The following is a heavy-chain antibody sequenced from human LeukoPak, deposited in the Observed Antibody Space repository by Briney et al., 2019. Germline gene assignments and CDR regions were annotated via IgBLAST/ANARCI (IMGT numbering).Heavy chain of an antibody. D-gene: IGHD2-15*01. Sequence: GSLRLSCAASGFTFSSYEMNWVRQAPGKGLEWIGYIYYSGSTNYNPSLKSRVTISVDTSKNQFSLKLSSVTAADTAVYYCARSVEGYCRGGSCYSYSYYMDVWGKGTTVTVSS. V-gene: IGHV4-59*01. CDR1: GFTFSSYE. CDR2: IYYSGST. CDR3: ARSVEGYCRGGSCYSYSYYMDV. J-gene: IGHJ6*03.